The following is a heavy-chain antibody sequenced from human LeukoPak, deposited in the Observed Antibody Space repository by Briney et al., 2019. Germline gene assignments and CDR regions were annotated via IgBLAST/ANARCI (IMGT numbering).Heavy chain of an antibody. V-gene: IGHV4-59*01. Sequence: SETLSLTSTVYGGSISGYYWTCIRQPPGGALEYIGCIYYTGTTNYNPSLNSRVTISVDTSKNQFALKRSSVTAADTAVYYCARVVGGVGLDYWGQGTLVTVSS. CDR2: IYYTGTT. D-gene: IGHD3-16*01. J-gene: IGHJ4*02. CDR1: GGSISGYY. CDR3: ARVVGGVGLDY.